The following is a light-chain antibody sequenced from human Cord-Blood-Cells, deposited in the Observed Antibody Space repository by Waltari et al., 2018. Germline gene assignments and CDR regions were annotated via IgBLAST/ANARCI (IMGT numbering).Light chain of an antibody. V-gene: IGKV3-20*01. Sequence: EIVLTQSPGTLSLSPGERATLSCTASQSVSSSYLAWYQQKPGQAPRLLMYGASSRATGIPDRFSVSGSGTDFTLTINRLETEDFAVYYCQQYGSSPLTFGGGTKVEIK. J-gene: IGKJ4*01. CDR1: QSVSSSY. CDR2: GAS. CDR3: QQYGSSPLT.